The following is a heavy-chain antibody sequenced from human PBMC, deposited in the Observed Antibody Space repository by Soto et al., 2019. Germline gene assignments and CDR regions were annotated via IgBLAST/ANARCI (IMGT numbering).Heavy chain of an antibody. CDR3: ALRYSSSSEFRY. CDR2: ISGSGGST. CDR1: GFTFSSYA. D-gene: IGHD6-13*01. V-gene: IGHV3-23*01. J-gene: IGHJ4*02. Sequence: WWSLRLCCAASGFTFSSYAMSWFRQAPGKGLEWVSAISGSGGSTYYADSVKGRFTISRDNSKNTLYLQMNSLRAEDRAVYYCALRYSSSSEFRYWGQGTLVTVSS.